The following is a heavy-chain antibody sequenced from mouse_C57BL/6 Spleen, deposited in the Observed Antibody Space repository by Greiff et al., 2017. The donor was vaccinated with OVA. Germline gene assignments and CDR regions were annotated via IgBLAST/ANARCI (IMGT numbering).Heavy chain of an antibody. CDR2: IDPSDSYT. CDR3: ARRETLLKWFAY. CDR1: GYTFTSYW. V-gene: IGHV1-50*01. D-gene: IGHD1-1*01. J-gene: IGHJ3*01. Sequence: QVQLQQSGAELVKPGASVKLSCKASGYTFTSYWMQWVKQRPGQGLEWIGEIDPSDSYTNYNQKFKGKATLTVDTSSSTAYMQLSSLTSEDSAVYYCARRETLLKWFAYWGQGTLVTVSA.